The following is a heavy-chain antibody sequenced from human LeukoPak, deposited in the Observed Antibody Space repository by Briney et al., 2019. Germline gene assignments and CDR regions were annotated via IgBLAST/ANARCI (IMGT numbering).Heavy chain of an antibody. CDR2: ISSSSSTI. D-gene: IGHD1-26*01. V-gene: IGHV3-48*02. CDR1: GFTFSSYS. Sequence: PGGSLRLSCAASGFTFSSYSMNWVRQAPGKGLEWVSYISSSSSTIYYADSVKGRFTISRDNAKNSLYLQMNSLRDEDTAVYYCARDQEQRGLKGYFDYWGQGTLVTVSS. CDR3: ARDQEQRGLKGYFDY. J-gene: IGHJ4*02.